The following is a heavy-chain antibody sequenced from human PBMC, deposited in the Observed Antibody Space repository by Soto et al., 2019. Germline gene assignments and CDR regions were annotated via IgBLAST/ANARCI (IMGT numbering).Heavy chain of an antibody. CDR3: ARVPVERQTPYYFDS. Sequence: VQLVQSGAELRKPGESLKISCQGSGYSFSTYWIAWVRQLPGKGLEWMGVIYPGDSDPRYSPPFQGLVTMSADKSTSTAFLQWSSLEASDSAMYSCARVPVERQTPYYFDSWGQATQVAASP. V-gene: IGHV5-51*03. CDR1: GYSFSTYW. CDR2: IYPGDSDP. J-gene: IGHJ4*02.